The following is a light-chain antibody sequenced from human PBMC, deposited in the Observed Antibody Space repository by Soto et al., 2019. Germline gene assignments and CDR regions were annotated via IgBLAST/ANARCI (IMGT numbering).Light chain of an antibody. CDR3: QQYGSSRWT. Sequence: EVVLTQSPGTLSLSPGERITLSCRASQRISSSYLAWYQQKPGQAPRLLIYAASSRATGIPDRFSGSGSGTDFTLTISRLESEDFAVYYCQQYGSSRWTFGQGTKVEIK. CDR1: QRISSSY. CDR2: AAS. V-gene: IGKV3-20*01. J-gene: IGKJ1*01.